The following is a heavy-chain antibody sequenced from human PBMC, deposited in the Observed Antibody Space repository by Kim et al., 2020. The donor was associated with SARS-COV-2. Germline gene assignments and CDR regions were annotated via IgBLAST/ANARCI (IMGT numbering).Heavy chain of an antibody. J-gene: IGHJ3*02. D-gene: IGHD7-27*01. Sequence: GGSLRLSCAASGFTFSNAWMSWVRQAPGKGLEWVGRIKSKTDGGTTDYAAPVKGRFTISRDDSKNTLYLQMNSLKTEDTAVYYCTTALLGSRDDWGAFDIWGQGTMVTVSS. CDR3: TTALLGSRDDWGAFDI. CDR2: IKSKTDGGTT. V-gene: IGHV3-15*01. CDR1: GFTFSNAW.